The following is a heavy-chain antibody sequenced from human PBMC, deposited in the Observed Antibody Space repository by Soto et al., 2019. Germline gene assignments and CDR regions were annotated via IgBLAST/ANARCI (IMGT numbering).Heavy chain of an antibody. CDR2: ISYDGSNK. D-gene: IGHD6-6*01. J-gene: IGHJ3*02. V-gene: IGHV3-30*18. CDR3: AKASEYSSSPDAFDI. CDR1: GFTFSSYG. Sequence: GGSLRLSCAASGFTFSSYGMHWVRQAPGKGLEWVAVISYDGSNKYYADSVKGRFTISRDNSKNTLYLQMNSLRAEDTAVYYCAKASEYSSSPDAFDIWGQGTMVTVSS.